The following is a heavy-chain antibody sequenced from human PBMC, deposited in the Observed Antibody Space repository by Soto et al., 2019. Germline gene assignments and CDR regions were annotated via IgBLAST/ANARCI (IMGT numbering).Heavy chain of an antibody. CDR1: GFTFSSYA. J-gene: IGHJ4*02. V-gene: IGHV3-23*01. Sequence: EVQLLESGGGLVQPGGSLRLSCAASGFTFSSYAMSWVRQAPGKGLEWVSAISGSGGSTYYADSVKGRFTISRDNSKNTLYLQMNSLRAEDTAVYYCAKDIKGWRIAVAGCFDYWGQGTLVTVSS. CDR3: AKDIKGWRIAVAGCFDY. CDR2: ISGSGGST. D-gene: IGHD6-19*01.